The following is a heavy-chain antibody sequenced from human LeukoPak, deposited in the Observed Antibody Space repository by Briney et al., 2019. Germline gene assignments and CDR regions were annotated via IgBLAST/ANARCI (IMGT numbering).Heavy chain of an antibody. CDR3: APEDTAMVEHLDFDY. V-gene: IGHV3-7*01. CDR2: IKQDGSEE. CDR1: GFTFSSYW. D-gene: IGHD5-18*01. J-gene: IGHJ4*02. Sequence: GGSLRLSCAASGFTFSSYWMSWVRQAPGKGLEWVANIKQDGSEEYYVDSVKGRFTISRDNAKNSLYLQMNSLRAEDTAVYYCAPEDTAMVEHLDFDYWGQGTLVTVSS.